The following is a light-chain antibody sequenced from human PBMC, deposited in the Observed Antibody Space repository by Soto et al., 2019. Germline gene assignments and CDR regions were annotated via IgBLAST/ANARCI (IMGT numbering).Light chain of an antibody. J-gene: IGKJ2*01. CDR2: DAS. CDR3: QQDDTLPPYT. V-gene: IGKV1-33*01. CDR1: QDIGNY. Sequence: DIQMTHSPSSLSASVGDRVTIACQANQDIGNYLNSSQQKPRKAPRLLIYDASTFEIAVPSRFSVSVSVTDFTFAITTLQPKDIPPYDDQQDDTLPPYTFRQATQVQLK.